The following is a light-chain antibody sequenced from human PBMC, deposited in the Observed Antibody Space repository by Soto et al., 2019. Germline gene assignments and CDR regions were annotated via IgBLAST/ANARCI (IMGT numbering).Light chain of an antibody. V-gene: IGLV1-40*01. CDR1: SSNIGSNT. Sequence: QSVLTQPPSASGTPGQRVTISCSGSSSNIGSNTVNWYHQLPGTAPKLLIYGNNKRPSGVPGRFSGSKSDTSASLAITGLQAEDEADYYCQSYDRSLGGYVFGTGTKLTVL. CDR2: GNN. CDR3: QSYDRSLGGYV. J-gene: IGLJ1*01.